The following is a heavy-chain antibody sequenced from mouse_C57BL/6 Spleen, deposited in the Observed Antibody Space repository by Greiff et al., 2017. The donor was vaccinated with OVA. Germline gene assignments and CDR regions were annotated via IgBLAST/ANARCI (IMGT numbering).Heavy chain of an antibody. CDR2: IWRGGST. V-gene: IGHV2-5*01. Sequence: VQGVESGPGLVQPSQSLSITCTVSGISLTSYGVHWVRQSPGKGLEWLGVIWRGGSTDYNAAFMSRLSITKDNSKSQVFFKMNSLQADDTAIYYCAKDYYDYDVGAMDYWGQGTSVTVSS. J-gene: IGHJ4*01. D-gene: IGHD2-4*01. CDR1: GISLTSYG. CDR3: AKDYYDYDVGAMDY.